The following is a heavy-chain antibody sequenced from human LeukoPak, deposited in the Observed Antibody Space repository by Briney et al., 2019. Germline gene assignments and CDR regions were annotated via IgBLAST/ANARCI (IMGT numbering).Heavy chain of an antibody. Sequence: PGGSLRLSCAASGFTFSRYEMNWARQAPGKGLEWVSYISSSGSTIYYADSVKGRYTISRDNAKNSLYLQMNSLKAEDTDVYYCTELGITMIGGVWGKGTTVTISS. CDR1: GFTFSRYE. D-gene: IGHD3-10*02. J-gene: IGHJ6*04. V-gene: IGHV3-48*03. CDR2: ISSSGSTI. CDR3: TELGITMIGGV.